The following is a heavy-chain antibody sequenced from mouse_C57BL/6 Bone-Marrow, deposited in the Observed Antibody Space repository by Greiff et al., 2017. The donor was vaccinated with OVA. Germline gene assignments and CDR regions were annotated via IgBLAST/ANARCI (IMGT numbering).Heavy chain of an antibody. V-gene: IGHV1-26*01. J-gene: IGHJ2*01. Sequence: EVQLQQSGPELVKPGASVKISCKASGYTFTDYYMNWVKQSHGKSLEWIGDINPNNGGTSYNQKFKGKATLPVDKSSSTAYMALSSLTYEDSAVEYCERVYYYCSRDYWGQGTTLTVSS. CDR1: GYTFTDYY. CDR2: INPNNGGT. D-gene: IGHD1-1*01. CDR3: ERVYYYCSRDY.